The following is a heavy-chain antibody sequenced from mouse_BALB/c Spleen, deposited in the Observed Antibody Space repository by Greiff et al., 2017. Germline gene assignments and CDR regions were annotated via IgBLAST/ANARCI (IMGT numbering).Heavy chain of an antibody. J-gene: IGHJ3*01. Sequence: VQLQQSGPELVKPGASVKISCKASGYSFTSYYIHWVKQRPGQGLEWIGWIFPGSGNTKYNEKFKGKATLTADTSSSTAYMQLSSLTSEDSAVYFCAKGGGNPFAYWGQGTLVTVSA. CDR1: GYSFTSYY. CDR3: AKGGGNPFAY. D-gene: IGHD1-1*02. V-gene: IGHV1-66*01. CDR2: IFPGSGNT.